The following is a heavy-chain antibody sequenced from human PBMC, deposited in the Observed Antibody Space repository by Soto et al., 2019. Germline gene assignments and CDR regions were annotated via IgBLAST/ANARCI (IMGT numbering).Heavy chain of an antibody. V-gene: IGHV4-31*03. CDR1: GASISSGSYF. J-gene: IGHJ6*02. CDR2: SYHSGST. CDR3: ARFYTSRTPFYGMDV. Sequence: QVQLQESGPGLVKPTQTLSLTCTVAGASISSGSYFWSWIRQHPGRGLEWIGHSYHSGSTYYNPSLKGRGSISVDTSKDQFSLRLSSVPAEDTAVYFCARFYTSRTPFYGMDVWGPGTTVTVSS. D-gene: IGHD2-15*01.